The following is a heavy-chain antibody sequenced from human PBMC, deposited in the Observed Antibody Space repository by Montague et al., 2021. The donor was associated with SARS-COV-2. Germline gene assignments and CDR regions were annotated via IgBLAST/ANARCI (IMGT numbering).Heavy chain of an antibody. CDR3: ARVRSITMIVVVITPMGWFDP. V-gene: IGHV4-38-2*02. J-gene: IGHJ5*02. CDR2: IYHSGST. D-gene: IGHD3-22*01. Sequence: SETLSLTCTVSGYSISSGYYWGWIRQPPGKGLEWIGSIYHSGSTYYNPSFKSRVTISVDTSKNQFSLKLSSVTAADTAVYYCARVRSITMIVVVITPMGWFDPWGQGTLVTVSS. CDR1: GYSISSGYY.